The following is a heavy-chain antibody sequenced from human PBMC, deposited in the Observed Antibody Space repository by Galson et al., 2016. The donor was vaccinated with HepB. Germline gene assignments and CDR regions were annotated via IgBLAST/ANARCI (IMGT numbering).Heavy chain of an antibody. J-gene: IGHJ4*02. CDR2: ISYDGSYK. CDR1: GFTFRSYG. D-gene: IGHD3-22*01. Sequence: SLRLSCAASGFTFRSYGMHWVSQAPRKGLEWVAVISYDGSYKYYADSVEGSFTISRDNSKNTLYLQMNSLRAEDTAVYYCAKDLADYYDSTGYYTGLDYWGQGTLVTVSS. V-gene: IGHV3-30*18. CDR3: AKDLADYYDSTGYYTGLDY.